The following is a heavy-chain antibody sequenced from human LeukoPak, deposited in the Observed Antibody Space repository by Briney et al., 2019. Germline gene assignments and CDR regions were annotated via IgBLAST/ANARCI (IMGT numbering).Heavy chain of an antibody. V-gene: IGHV4-61*01. Sequence: SETLSLTCTVSGGSISSSSYYWSWIRQPPGKGLEWIGYIYYSGSTNYNPSLKSRVTISVDTSKNQFSLKLSSVTAADTAVYYCARGAPRGSGSYYRRRYYYYYMDVWGKGTTVTISS. D-gene: IGHD3-10*01. J-gene: IGHJ6*03. CDR2: IYYSGST. CDR3: ARGAPRGSGSYYRRRYYYYYMDV. CDR1: GGSISSSSYY.